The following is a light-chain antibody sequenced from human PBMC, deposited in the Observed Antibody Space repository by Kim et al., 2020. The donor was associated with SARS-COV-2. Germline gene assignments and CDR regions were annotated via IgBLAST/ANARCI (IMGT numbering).Light chain of an antibody. CDR2: AAS. Sequence: DIQMTQSPSSLSASVGDRVTITCRASQSITNYLNWYQQKPGKAPKVLIYAASTLQSGVPSRFSGSGSGTDFTLTISSLQPDDFATYYGQQSYTMPRTFGPGTKVDIK. J-gene: IGKJ1*01. V-gene: IGKV1-39*01. CDR1: QSITNY. CDR3: QQSYTMPRT.